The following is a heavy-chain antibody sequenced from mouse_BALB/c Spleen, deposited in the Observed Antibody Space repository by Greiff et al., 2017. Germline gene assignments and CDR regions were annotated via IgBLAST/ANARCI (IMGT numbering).Heavy chain of an antibody. Sequence: EVKLMESGPGLVKPSQSLSLTCTVTGYSITSDYAWNWIRQFPGNKLEWMGYISYSGSTSYNPSLKSRISITRDTSKNQFFLQLNSVTTEDTATYYCARGPPIYYDYDGDAMDYWGQGTSVTVSS. CDR3: ARGPPIYYDYDGDAMDY. D-gene: IGHD2-4*01. V-gene: IGHV3-2*02. CDR1: GYSITSDYA. CDR2: ISYSGST. J-gene: IGHJ4*01.